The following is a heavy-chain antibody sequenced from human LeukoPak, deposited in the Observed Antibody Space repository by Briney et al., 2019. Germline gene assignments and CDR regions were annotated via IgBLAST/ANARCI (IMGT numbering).Heavy chain of an antibody. V-gene: IGHV1-2*04. CDR2: INPNSGGT. J-gene: IGHJ6*02. CDR1: GYTFTGYY. Sequence: ASVKVSCKASGYTFTGYYMHWVRQAPGQGLEWMGWINPNSGGTNYAQKFQGWVTMTRDTSISTAYMELSRLRSEDTAVYYCARERRYDSSGYYYYYGMDVWGQGTTVTVSS. CDR3: ARERRYDSSGYYYYYGMDV. D-gene: IGHD3-22*01.